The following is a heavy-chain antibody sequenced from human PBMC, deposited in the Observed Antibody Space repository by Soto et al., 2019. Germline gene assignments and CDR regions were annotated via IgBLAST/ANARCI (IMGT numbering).Heavy chain of an antibody. Sequence: GGSLRLSCAASGFTFDDYAMHWVRQAPGKGLEWVSGISWNSGSRGYADSVKGRFTISRDNAKNSLYLQMNSLRAEDTALYYCAKDITIGYCYYGMDVWGQGTTVTVSS. CDR3: AKDITIGYCYYGMDV. D-gene: IGHD3-3*01. J-gene: IGHJ6*02. CDR1: GFTFDDYA. V-gene: IGHV3-9*01. CDR2: ISWNSGSR.